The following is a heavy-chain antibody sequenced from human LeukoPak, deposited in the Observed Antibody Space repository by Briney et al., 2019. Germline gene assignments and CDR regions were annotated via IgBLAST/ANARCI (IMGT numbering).Heavy chain of an antibody. Sequence: SETLSLTCAVYGGSFSGYYWSWIRQPPGKGLEWIGEINHSGSTNYNPSLKSQVTISVDTSKNQFSLKLSSVTAADTAVYYCARREVIAVAGIEAFDYWGQGTLVTVSS. V-gene: IGHV4-34*01. CDR2: INHSGST. CDR1: GGSFSGYY. J-gene: IGHJ4*02. D-gene: IGHD6-19*01. CDR3: ARREVIAVAGIEAFDY.